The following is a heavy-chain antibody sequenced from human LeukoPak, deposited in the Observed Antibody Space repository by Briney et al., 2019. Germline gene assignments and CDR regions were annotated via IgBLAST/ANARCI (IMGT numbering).Heavy chain of an antibody. D-gene: IGHD3-22*01. J-gene: IGHJ4*02. CDR2: IYSGGST. Sequence: GGSLRLSCAASGFTVSSNYMSWVRQAPGKGLEWVSVIYSGGSTYYADSVKGRFTTSRDNSKNTLYLQMNSLRAEDTAVYYCARSDYDTRPYYFDYWGQGTLVTVSS. V-gene: IGHV3-66*01. CDR1: GFTVSSNY. CDR3: ARSDYDTRPYYFDY.